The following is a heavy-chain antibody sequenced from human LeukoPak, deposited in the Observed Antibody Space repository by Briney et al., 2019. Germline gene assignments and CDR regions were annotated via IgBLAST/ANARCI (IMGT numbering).Heavy chain of an antibody. CDR3: GRLGSNGWQYFSGLDA. D-gene: IGHD6-19*01. CDR1: GGSISSSGQY. Sequence: PSENLSLTCTVSGGSISSSGQYWAWIRQPPGRGLEWIGSIYYTGSIYYNPSLASRVTISVDTSRNQFSLKLSSLTAADTAVYFCGRLGSNGWQYFSGLDAWGQGTTVTVSS. J-gene: IGHJ6*02. V-gene: IGHV4-39*01. CDR2: IYYTGSI.